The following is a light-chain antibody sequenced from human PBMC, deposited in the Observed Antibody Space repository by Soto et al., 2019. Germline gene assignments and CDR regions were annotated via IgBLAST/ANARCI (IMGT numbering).Light chain of an antibody. V-gene: IGKV1-39*01. CDR3: QKSYSTPHT. CDR2: AES. Sequence: DIQMTQSPSSLSASVGDIVTITCRASQSISSYLNWYQQKPGKAPKLLIYAESSLQSGVPSRFSGSGSGTDLNLTISSLQPEDFATYYCQKSYSTPHTFGQGTRLEIK. CDR1: QSISSY. J-gene: IGKJ5*01.